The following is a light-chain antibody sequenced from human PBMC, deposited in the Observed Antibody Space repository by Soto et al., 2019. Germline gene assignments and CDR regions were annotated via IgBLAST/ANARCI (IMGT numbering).Light chain of an antibody. V-gene: IGKV3-11*01. CDR2: RAF. CDR1: LSVSSD. CDR3: QQRSSWPPT. Sequence: EIVMTQSPATLSLSPGERATLSCRASLSVSSDLAWYRQKPGQAPRLLIYRAFTRATGIPDRFSGSGSGTDFTLTISSLEPEDFALYFCQQRSSWPPTFGGGTKVDIK. J-gene: IGKJ4*01.